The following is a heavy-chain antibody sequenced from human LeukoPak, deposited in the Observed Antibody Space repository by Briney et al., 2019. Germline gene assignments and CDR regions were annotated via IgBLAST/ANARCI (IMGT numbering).Heavy chain of an antibody. V-gene: IGHV3-74*01. CDR2: INSDARST. Sequence: GGSLRLSCAASGFTFSNYWMHWVRQAPGKGLVWVSRINSDARSTSYADSVKGRFTISRDNAKNTLYLQMNSLRAEDTAVYYCARGADTGYSSDFWGQGTLVTVSS. J-gene: IGHJ1*01. D-gene: IGHD6-19*01. CDR3: ARGADTGYSSDF. CDR1: GFTFSNYW.